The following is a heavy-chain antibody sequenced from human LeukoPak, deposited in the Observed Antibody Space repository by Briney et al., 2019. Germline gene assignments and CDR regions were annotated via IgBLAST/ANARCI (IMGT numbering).Heavy chain of an antibody. J-gene: IGHJ4*02. Sequence: ASVKVSCKASGYTFTSYGINWVRQATGQGLEWMGWMNPNSGNTGYAQKFQGRVTITRNTSISTAYMELSSLRSEDTAVYYCARAPTYSGYEYWGQGTLVTVSS. V-gene: IGHV1-8*03. D-gene: IGHD5-12*01. CDR1: GYTFTSYG. CDR2: MNPNSGNT. CDR3: ARAPTYSGYEY.